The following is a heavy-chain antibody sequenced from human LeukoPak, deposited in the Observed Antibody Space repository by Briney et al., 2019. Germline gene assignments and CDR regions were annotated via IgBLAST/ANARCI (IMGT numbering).Heavy chain of an antibody. CDR1: GGTFSSYA. CDR3: ATELAYCGGDCYSGFDY. CDR2: VIPIFGTA. D-gene: IGHD2-21*02. J-gene: IGHJ4*02. V-gene: IGHV1-69*05. Sequence: SVKVSCKASGGTFSSYAISWVRQAPGQGLEWMGGVIPIFGTANYAQKFQGRVTITTDESTSTAYMELSSLRSEDTAVYYCATELAYCGGDCYSGFDYWGQGTLVTVSS.